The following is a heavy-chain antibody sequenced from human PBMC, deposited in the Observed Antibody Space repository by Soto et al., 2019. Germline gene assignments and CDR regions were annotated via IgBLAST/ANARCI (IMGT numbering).Heavy chain of an antibody. V-gene: IGHV4-61*01. CDR1: GGSVSGGSYF. D-gene: IGHD6-13*01. CDR2: FYYSGST. Sequence: SETLSLTCTVSGGSVSGGSYFWSWVRQPPGKEQEWIGYFYYSGSTKYNPSLKNRVTISVDTSKNQFSLKLSSVTAADTAVYYCAREGVSSSWYNYYGMDVWGQGTTVT. CDR3: AREGVSSSWYNYYGMDV. J-gene: IGHJ6*02.